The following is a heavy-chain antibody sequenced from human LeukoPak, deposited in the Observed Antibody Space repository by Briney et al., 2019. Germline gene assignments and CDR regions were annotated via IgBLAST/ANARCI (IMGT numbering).Heavy chain of an antibody. V-gene: IGHV3-64D*09. D-gene: IGHD1-26*01. CDR1: GLIYSDAW. CDR2: ISSDGGRT. Sequence: GGSLRLSCTVSGLIYSDAWMSWVRQAPGKGLEYVSGISSDGGRTNYADSVKARFTISRDNSKVTLYLQMTSLRPEDTAIYYCVKDPSGNYFYFDYWGQGTLVTVSS. J-gene: IGHJ4*02. CDR3: VKDPSGNYFYFDY.